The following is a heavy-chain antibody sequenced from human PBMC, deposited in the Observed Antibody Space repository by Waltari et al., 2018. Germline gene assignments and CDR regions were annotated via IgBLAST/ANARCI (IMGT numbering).Heavy chain of an antibody. D-gene: IGHD6-13*01. CDR1: GFTFSSYA. V-gene: IGHV3-23*01. CDR2: ISGSGGST. Sequence: EVQLLESGGGLVQPGGSLRLSCAASGFTFSSYAMSWVRQAPGKGLEWVSAISGSGGSTNYADSGKGRFTIPRDNSKNTLYLQMNRLRAEDTAVYYCAKEGAAASGIYYYYGMDVWGQGTTVTVSS. CDR3: AKEGAAASGIYYYYGMDV. J-gene: IGHJ6*02.